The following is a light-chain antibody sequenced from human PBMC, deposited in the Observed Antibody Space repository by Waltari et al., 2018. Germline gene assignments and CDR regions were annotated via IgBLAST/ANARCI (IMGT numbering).Light chain of an antibody. V-gene: IGKV3-15*01. J-gene: IGKJ5*01. CDR2: GAS. CDR3: QQYQTCPPGIT. Sequence: EIVLEQSPVPLSMSPGESATLLCRASETVNNNLAWYQQTPGQGPRLLIYGASTRAPGIPARFSGSGSGTEFTLTINSLESEDFAIYFCQQYQTCPPGITFGQGTRLESK. CDR1: ETVNNN.